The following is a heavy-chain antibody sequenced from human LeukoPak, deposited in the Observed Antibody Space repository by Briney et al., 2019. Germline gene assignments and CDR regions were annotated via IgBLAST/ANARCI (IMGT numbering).Heavy chain of an antibody. CDR3: AKVARNCSGGSCFYNYYMDV. V-gene: IGHV3-23*01. CDR2: ISGRGGTT. D-gene: IGHD2-15*01. CDR1: GFTFNIYA. Sequence: GGSLRLSCAASGFTFNIYAMSWVRQAPAKGQEWVSAISGRGGTTYYADSVKGRFTISRDNSKNTLYLQMKSLRAEDTAMYYCAKVARNCSGGSCFYNYYMDVWGKGTTVTVSS. J-gene: IGHJ6*03.